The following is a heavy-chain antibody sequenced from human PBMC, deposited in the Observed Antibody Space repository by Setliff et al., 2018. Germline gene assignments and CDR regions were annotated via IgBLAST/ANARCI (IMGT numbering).Heavy chain of an antibody. CDR3: RVWIGDLSRDF. CDR2: TYYNGTA. Sequence: PSETLSLTCSVSGGSISGSHYSWVWMRQPPGKRLEWIGSTYYNGTAYYNPSLQSRVAISRDNSKNTLDLQMNSLRAEDTAVYYCRVWIGDLSRDFWGWGTLVTVS. D-gene: IGHD3-10*01. V-gene: IGHV4-39*06. CDR1: GGSISGSHYS. J-gene: IGHJ4*02.